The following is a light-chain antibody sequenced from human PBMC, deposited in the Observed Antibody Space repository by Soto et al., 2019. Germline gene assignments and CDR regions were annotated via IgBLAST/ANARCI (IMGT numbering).Light chain of an antibody. CDR3: QQRSNWPLFT. Sequence: EIVLTQSPSTLSLSPGERATISCRASQSVSSYLAWYQQKPGQAPRLLIYDASNRHNGIPPRFSGSGSGTAFSLTIISREPEDFVVYYCQQRSNWPLFTFGPGTKVDIK. V-gene: IGKV3-11*01. CDR1: QSVSSY. CDR2: DAS. J-gene: IGKJ3*01.